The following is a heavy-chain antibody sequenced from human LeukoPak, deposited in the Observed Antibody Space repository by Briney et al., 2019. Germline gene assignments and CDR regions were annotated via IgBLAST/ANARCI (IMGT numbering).Heavy chain of an antibody. CDR3: ARDGRPGPFGVYYFDY. CDR2: ISYDVSNK. D-gene: IGHD3-16*01. V-gene: IGHV3-30*01. J-gene: IGHJ4*02. CDR1: GFTFSSYA. Sequence: GRSLRLSCAASGFTFSSYAMHWVRQAPGKGLEWVAVISYDVSNKYYADSVKGRFTISRDNSKNTLYLQMNSLRAEDTAVYYCARDGRPGPFGVYYFDYWGQGTLVTVSS.